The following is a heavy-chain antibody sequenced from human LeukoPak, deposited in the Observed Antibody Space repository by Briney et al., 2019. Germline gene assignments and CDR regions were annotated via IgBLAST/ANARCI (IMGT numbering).Heavy chain of an antibody. J-gene: IGHJ4*02. D-gene: IGHD2-21*02. CDR2: IIPIFGTA. CDR1: GGTFSSYA. CDR3: AWGVTTELGLDY. V-gene: IGHV1-69*13. Sequence: SVKVSCKASGGTFSSYAISWVRQAPGQGLEWMGGIIPIFGTANYAQKFQGRVTITADESTSTAYMELSSLRSEDTAVYYCAWGVTTELGLDYWGQGTLVTVSS.